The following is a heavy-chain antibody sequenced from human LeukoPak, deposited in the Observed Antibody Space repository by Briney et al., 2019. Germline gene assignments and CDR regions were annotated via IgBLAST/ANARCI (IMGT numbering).Heavy chain of an antibody. CDR2: IFHTGST. J-gene: IGHJ6*04. CDR3: ASQPMFV. Sequence: SETLSLNCTVSGGSITYYYWSWIRQPPGKGLEWIGYIFHTGSTNYNPSLKSRVTISVDTSKNQFSLRLRSVTASDTAVYYCASQPMFVWGKGTTVIVSS. D-gene: IGHD3-10*02. CDR1: GGSITYYY. V-gene: IGHV4-59*12.